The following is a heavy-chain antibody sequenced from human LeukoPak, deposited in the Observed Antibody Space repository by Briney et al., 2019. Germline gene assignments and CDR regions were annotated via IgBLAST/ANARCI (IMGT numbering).Heavy chain of an antibody. CDR1: GGSISSGSYY. CDR2: IHTSGST. V-gene: IGHV4-61*02. J-gene: IGHJ5*02. Sequence: SETLSLTCTVSGGSISSGSYYWSWIRQPAGKELEWIGRIHTSGSTTYNPSLKSRVTMSVDTSKSQFSLKLSSVAAADTAVYYCARDGSGSYIHWFDPWGQGTLVTVSS. CDR3: ARDGSGSYIHWFDP. D-gene: IGHD3-10*01.